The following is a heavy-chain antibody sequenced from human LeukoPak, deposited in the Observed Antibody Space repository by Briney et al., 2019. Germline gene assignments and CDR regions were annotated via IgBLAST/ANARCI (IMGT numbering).Heavy chain of an antibody. CDR1: GYTFTGYY. J-gene: IGHJ4*02. Sequence: ASVTVSCKASGYTFTGYYMHWVRQAPGHGLEWLGWLNPNSGGTNYAQKFQGRVTMNRDTSISTAYMELSRLRSDDTAVYYCARVTYYDSSGYLLRLNNNFDYWGQGTLVTVSS. CDR3: ARVTYYDSSGYLLRLNNNFDY. V-gene: IGHV1-2*02. CDR2: LNPNSGGT. D-gene: IGHD3-22*01.